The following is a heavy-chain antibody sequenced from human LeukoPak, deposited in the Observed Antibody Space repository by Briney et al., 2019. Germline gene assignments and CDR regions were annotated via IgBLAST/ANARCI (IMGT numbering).Heavy chain of an antibody. V-gene: IGHV4-31*03. CDR3: ARHGYDFPGVTYGMDV. J-gene: IGHJ6*02. CDR1: GGSISSGGYY. D-gene: IGHD3-3*01. CDR2: IYYSGST. Sequence: QSSETLSLTCTVSGGSISSGGYYWSWIRQHPGKGLEWIGYIYYSGSTYYNPSLKSRVTISVDTSKNQFSLKLSSVTAADTAVYYCARHGYDFPGVTYGMDVWGQGTTVTVSS.